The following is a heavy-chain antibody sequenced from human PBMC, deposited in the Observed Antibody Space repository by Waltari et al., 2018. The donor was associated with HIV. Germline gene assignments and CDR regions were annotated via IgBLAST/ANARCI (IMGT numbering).Heavy chain of an antibody. CDR3: ASIAYCGGDCYPRGMDV. Sequence: EVQLVESGGGLVQPGGSLRLSCAASGFTVSSNYMSWVRQAPGNGLEWVSVIYSGCSTYYADSVKGRFTISRDNSKNTLYLQMNSLRAEDTAVYYCASIAYCGGDCYPRGMDVWGQGTTVTVSS. V-gene: IGHV3-66*01. D-gene: IGHD2-21*02. CDR2: IYSGCST. CDR1: GFTVSSNY. J-gene: IGHJ6*02.